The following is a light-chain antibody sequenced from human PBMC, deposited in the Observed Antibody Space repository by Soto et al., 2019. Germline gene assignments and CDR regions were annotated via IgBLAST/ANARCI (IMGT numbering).Light chain of an antibody. CDR2: EVS. V-gene: IGLV2-23*02. J-gene: IGLJ7*01. CDR1: SSDVGSYNL. CDR3: CSYAGSSTFWV. Sequence: QSVLTQPASVSGSPGQSITISCTGTSSDVGSYNLVSWYQQHPGKAPKLMIYEVSKRPSGVSNRFSGSKSGNTAALTISGLQAEDEADYDCCSYAGSSTFWVFGGGTQLTVL.